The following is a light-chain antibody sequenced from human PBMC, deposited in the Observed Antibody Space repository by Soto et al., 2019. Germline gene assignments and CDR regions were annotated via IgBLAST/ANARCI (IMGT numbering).Light chain of an antibody. CDR3: QQYGDSPRT. J-gene: IGKJ2*02. CDR2: DSS. V-gene: IGKV3-11*01. Sequence: EIVLTQSPATLSLSPGDRATLSCRASQSVNNYLAWYQHKPGQSPRLLIYDSSIRATGIPARFSGGGSGTDFTLTISSLEPEDFAVYYCQQYGDSPRTFGQGTKVDIK. CDR1: QSVNNY.